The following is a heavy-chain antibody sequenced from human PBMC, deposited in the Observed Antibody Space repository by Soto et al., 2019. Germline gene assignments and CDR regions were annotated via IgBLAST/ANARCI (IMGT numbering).Heavy chain of an antibody. CDR2: ISYDGSNK. CDR1: GFTFSSYA. Sequence: QVQLVESGGGVVQPGRSLRLSCAASGFTFSSYAMHWVRQAPGKGLEWVAVISYDGSNKYYADSVKGRFTISRDNSKNTLYLQMNSLRAEDTAVYYCARDFDSSGWSVDYWGKGTMVTVSS. J-gene: IGHJ4*02. V-gene: IGHV3-30-3*01. CDR3: ARDFDSSGWSVDY. D-gene: IGHD6-19*01.